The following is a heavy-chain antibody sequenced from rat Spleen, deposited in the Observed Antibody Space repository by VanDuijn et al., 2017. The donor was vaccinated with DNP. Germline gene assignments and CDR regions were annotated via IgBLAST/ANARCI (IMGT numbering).Heavy chain of an antibody. J-gene: IGHJ4*01. CDR3: ARSGRYYAMDA. CDR2: ITSSGGST. Sequence: EVQLVESGGGLVQPGRSLKLSCAASGFTFSDYSMAWVRQAPTKGLEWVATITSSGGSTYYPDSVKGRFTISRDNAKNTLYLQMNSLRSEDTATYYCARSGRYYAMDAWGQGTSVTVSS. D-gene: IGHD4-3*01. CDR1: GFTFSDYS. V-gene: IGHV5-25*01.